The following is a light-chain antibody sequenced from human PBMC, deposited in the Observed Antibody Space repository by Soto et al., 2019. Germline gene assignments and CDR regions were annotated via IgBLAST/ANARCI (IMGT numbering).Light chain of an antibody. V-gene: IGLV1-47*01. J-gene: IGLJ2*01. CDR1: SSNIGSNY. Sequence: QSVLTQPTSASGTPGQRVTISCSGSSSNIGSNYVYWYQQLPGTAPKLLIYRNNQRPSGVPDRFSGSKSGTSVSLAISGLLSEDEADYYCAAWDDSLSGVVFGGGTKLTVL. CDR3: AAWDDSLSGVV. CDR2: RNN.